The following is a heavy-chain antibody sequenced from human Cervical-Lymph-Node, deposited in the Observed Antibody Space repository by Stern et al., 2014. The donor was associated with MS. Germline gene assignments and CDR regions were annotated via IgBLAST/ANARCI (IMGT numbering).Heavy chain of an antibody. CDR3: ARGFVTTENWFDH. Sequence: VQLVESGAEVKKPGASVTVSCKASGYTFTSHYIHWVRQDPGQGLEWMGIFNPSGDTTSSAPQFQGRLTMTRDTSTSTVNLHLSSLRSDDTAVYYCARGFVTTENWFDHWGQGTLVTVSS. D-gene: IGHD1-14*01. CDR1: GYTFTSHY. J-gene: IGHJ5*02. V-gene: IGHV1-46*01. CDR2: FNPSGDTT.